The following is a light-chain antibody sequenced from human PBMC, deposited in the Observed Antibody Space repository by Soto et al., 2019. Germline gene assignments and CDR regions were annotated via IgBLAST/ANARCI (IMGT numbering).Light chain of an antibody. Sequence: QSALTQPPSASGSPGQSVTISCTGSSSDVGGYKYVSWYQQHPGEAPKLMIYEVNKRPAGVPDRFSGSKSGNTASLTVSGLQAEDEADYYCSAYGGSNSFVVFGGGTKVTVL. CDR3: SAYGGSNSFVV. CDR1: SSDVGGYKY. J-gene: IGLJ2*01. V-gene: IGLV2-8*01. CDR2: EVN.